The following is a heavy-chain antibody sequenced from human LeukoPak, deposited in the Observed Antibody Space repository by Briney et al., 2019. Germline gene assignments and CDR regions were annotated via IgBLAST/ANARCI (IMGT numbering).Heavy chain of an antibody. CDR3: ARFAMGSGPAHNWFDP. J-gene: IGHJ5*02. V-gene: IGHV4-39*06. Sequence: SETLSLTCTVSGGSISSSSYYWGWIRQPPGKGLEWIGGIYYSGSTYYNPSLKSRVTISVDTSKNQFPLKLSSVTAADTAVYYCARFAMGSGPAHNWFDPWGQGTLVTVSS. CDR1: GGSISSSSYY. D-gene: IGHD2-15*01. CDR2: IYYSGST.